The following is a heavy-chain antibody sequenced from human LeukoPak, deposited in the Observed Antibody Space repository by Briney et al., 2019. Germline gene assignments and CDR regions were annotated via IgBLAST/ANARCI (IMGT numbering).Heavy chain of an antibody. D-gene: IGHD1-1*01. CDR1: GFTFSTYE. J-gene: IGHJ4*02. CDR3: AKEGTGIHFDY. V-gene: IGHV3-48*03. Sequence: PGGSLRLSCAASGFTFSTYEMHWVRQAPGKGLEWVSYMSSTGDIIYYADSVKGRFTISRDNSKNTLYLQMNSLRAEDTAVYYCAKEGTGIHFDYWGQGTLVTVSS. CDR2: MSSTGDII.